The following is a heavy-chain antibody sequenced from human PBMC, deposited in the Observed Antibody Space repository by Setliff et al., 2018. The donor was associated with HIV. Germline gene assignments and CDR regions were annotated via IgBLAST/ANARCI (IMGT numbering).Heavy chain of an antibody. D-gene: IGHD6-19*01. J-gene: IGHJ5*02. CDR1: GYSISSGYY. CDR2: IYHSGST. Sequence: SETLSLTCTVSGYSISSGYYWGWIRQPPGKGLEWIGNIYHSGSTDYNPSLKSRVTISVDTSKNQFSLRLSSVTAADTAVYYCARRMELWLQVYWFDPWGQGTLVTVSS. V-gene: IGHV4-38-2*02. CDR3: ARRMELWLQVYWFDP.